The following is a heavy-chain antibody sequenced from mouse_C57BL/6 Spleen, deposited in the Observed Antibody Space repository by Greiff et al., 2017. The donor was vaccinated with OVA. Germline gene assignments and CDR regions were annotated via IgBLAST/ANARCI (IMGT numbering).Heavy chain of an antibody. D-gene: IGHD1-1*01. V-gene: IGHV5-16*01. CDR3: ARDKDYYGSSPEWYFDV. CDR1: GFTFSDYY. CDR2: INYDGSST. J-gene: IGHJ1*03. Sequence: EVHLVESEGGLVQPGSSMKLSCTASGFTFSDYYMAWVRQVPEKGLEWVANINYDGSSTYYLDSLKSRFIISRDNAKNILYLQMSSLKSEDTATYYCARDKDYYGSSPEWYFDVWGTGTTVTVSS.